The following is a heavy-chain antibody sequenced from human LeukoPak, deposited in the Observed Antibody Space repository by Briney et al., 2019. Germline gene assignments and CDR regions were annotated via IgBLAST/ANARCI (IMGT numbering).Heavy chain of an antibody. Sequence: SETLSLTCAVFGGSFSGYYWNWIRQPPGKGLEWIGQINPSRNTNYNPSLKSRVTISVDTSKKQFSLKLSSVTAADTAVYYCARINSSGWYYFDYWGQGTLVTVSS. J-gene: IGHJ4*02. V-gene: IGHV4-34*01. CDR3: ARINSSGWYYFDY. CDR1: GGSFSGYY. CDR2: INPSRNT. D-gene: IGHD6-19*01.